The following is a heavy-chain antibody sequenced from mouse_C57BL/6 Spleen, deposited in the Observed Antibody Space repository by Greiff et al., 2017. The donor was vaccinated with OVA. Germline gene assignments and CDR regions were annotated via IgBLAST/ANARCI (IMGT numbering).Heavy chain of an antibody. CDR1: GFTFSDYY. D-gene: IGHD1-1*01. CDR2: INYDGSST. V-gene: IGHV5-16*01. CDR3: ARVNYYGSRAHYYAMDY. J-gene: IGHJ4*01. Sequence: EVQVVESEGGLVQPGSSMKISCTASGFTFSDYYMAWVRQVPEKGLEWVANINYDGSSTYYLDSLKSRFIISRDNAKNILYLQMSSLKSEDTATYYCARVNYYGSRAHYYAMDYWGQGTSVTVSS.